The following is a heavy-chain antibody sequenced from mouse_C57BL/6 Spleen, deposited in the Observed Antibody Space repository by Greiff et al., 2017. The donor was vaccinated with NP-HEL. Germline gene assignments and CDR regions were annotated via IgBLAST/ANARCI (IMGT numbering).Heavy chain of an antibody. V-gene: IGHV14-4*01. CDR3: TTPVSSYWYFDV. J-gene: IGHJ1*03. CDR1: GFNIKDDY. D-gene: IGHD1-1*01. Sequence: VQLQQSGAELVRPGASVKLSCTASGFNIKDDYMHWVKQRPEQGLEWIGWIDPENGDTEYASKFQGKATITADTSSNTAYLQLSSLTSEDTAVYYCTTPVSSYWYFDVWGTGTTVTVSS. CDR2: IDPENGDT.